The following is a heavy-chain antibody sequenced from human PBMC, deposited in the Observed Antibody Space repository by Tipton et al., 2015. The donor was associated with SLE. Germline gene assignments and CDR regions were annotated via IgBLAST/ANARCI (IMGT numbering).Heavy chain of an antibody. CDR1: GFTFSSYG. V-gene: IGHV3-30*03. J-gene: IGHJ6*02. D-gene: IGHD2-15*01. CDR3: VVGGRYYYYGMDV. Sequence: SLRLSCAASGFTFSSYGMHWVRQAPGKGLEWVAVISYDGSNKYYADSVKGRFTISRDNSKNTLSLQMNSLRAEDTAVYYGVVGGRYYYYGMDVWGQGTTVTVS. CDR2: ISYDGSNK.